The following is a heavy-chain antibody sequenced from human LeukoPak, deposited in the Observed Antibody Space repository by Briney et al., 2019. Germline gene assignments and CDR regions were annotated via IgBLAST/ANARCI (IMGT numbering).Heavy chain of an antibody. Sequence: PSETLSLTCSVTGGSISSGGFSWSGIRQPPGKGLEWIGYLHKSGSTYYNPSLQSRAIISLDTSKSQFSLQLNSVTAADTAVYYCARVDVSGSKRWFDPWGQGVPVTVSS. D-gene: IGHD3-10*01. V-gene: IGHV4-31*03. J-gene: IGHJ5*02. CDR2: LHKSGST. CDR1: GGSISSGGFS. CDR3: ARVDVSGSKRWFDP.